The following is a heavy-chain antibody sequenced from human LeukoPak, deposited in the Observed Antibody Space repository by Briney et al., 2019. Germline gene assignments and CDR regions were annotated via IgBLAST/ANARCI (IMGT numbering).Heavy chain of an antibody. CDR2: IYYSGST. D-gene: IGHD6-19*01. CDR1: GGSISSYY. CDR3: ARSGSGWYRRGGYFDY. Sequence: KPSETLSLTCTVSGGSISSYYWSWIRQPPGKGLEWIGYIYYSGSTNYNPSLKSRVTISVDTSKNQFSLKLSSVTAADTAVYYCARSGSGWYRRGGYFDYWGQGTLVTVSS. J-gene: IGHJ4*02. V-gene: IGHV4-59*08.